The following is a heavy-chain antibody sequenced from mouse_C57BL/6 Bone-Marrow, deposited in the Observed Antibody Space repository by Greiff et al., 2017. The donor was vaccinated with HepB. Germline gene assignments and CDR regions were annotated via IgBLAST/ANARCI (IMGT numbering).Heavy chain of an antibody. Sequence: EVKLQQSGAELVRPGASVKLSCTASGFNIKDDYMHWVKQRPEQGLEWIGWIDPENGDTEYASKFQGKATITADTSSNTAYLQLSILTSEDTAVYYCTTYCLCWYFDVWGTGTTVTVSS. J-gene: IGHJ1*03. CDR1: GFNIKDDY. CDR2: IDPENGDT. CDR3: TTYCLCWYFDV. V-gene: IGHV14-4*01.